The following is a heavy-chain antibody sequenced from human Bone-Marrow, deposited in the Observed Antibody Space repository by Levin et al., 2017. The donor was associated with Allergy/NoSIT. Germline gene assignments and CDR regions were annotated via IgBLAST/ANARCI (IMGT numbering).Heavy chain of an antibody. CDR1: GDTVTSEG. V-gene: IGHV1-18*01. CDR2: ISAYNGNT. CDR3: ASSLGYCSGGSCYSGAFAS. D-gene: IGHD2-15*01. J-gene: IGHJ3*02. Sequence: ASVKVSCKAAGDTVTSEGISGGGQDTGQGLEWMGWISAYNGNTNYAQKLQGRVTMTTDTDTSTAYMELRSLRSDDTAVYYCASSLGYCSGGSCYSGAFASWGPGTMVTVSS.